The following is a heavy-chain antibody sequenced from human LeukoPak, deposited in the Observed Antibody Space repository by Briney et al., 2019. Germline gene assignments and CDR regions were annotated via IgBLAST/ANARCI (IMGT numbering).Heavy chain of an antibody. CDR2: ISSSSSTI. V-gene: IGHV3-48*04. CDR3: ARPSGYSSGWYVNWYFDL. D-gene: IGHD6-19*01. Sequence: GALRLSCAASGFTFSSYSMNWVRQAPGKGLEWVSYISSSSSTIYYADSVKGRFTISRDNAKNSLYLQMNSLRAEDTAVYYCARPSGYSSGWYVNWYFDLWGRGTLVTVSS. CDR1: GFTFSSYS. J-gene: IGHJ2*01.